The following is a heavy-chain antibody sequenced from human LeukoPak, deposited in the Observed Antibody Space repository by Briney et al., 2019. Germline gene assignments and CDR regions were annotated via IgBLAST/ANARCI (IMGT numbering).Heavy chain of an antibody. D-gene: IGHD6-19*01. CDR3: ARKVSSGWAPFDY. Sequence: SETLSLTCTVSGDSISRSSYYWGWIRQPPGKTLEWIGSIHYSGSTYYNPSLKSRLTISVDTSKNQFSLKLSSVTAADTAVYYCARKVSSGWAPFDYWGRGTLVSVSS. V-gene: IGHV4-39*01. CDR1: GDSISRSSYY. J-gene: IGHJ4*02. CDR2: IHYSGST.